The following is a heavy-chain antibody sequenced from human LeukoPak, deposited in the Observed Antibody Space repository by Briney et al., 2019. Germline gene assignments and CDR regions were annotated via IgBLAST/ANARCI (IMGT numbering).Heavy chain of an antibody. Sequence: GGSLRLSCAASGFTFSSYAMHWVRQAPGKGLEWVAVISYDGSNKYYADSVKGRFTISRDNSKNMLYLQMNSLRAEDTAVYYCARDHPHSFIGYGMDIWGQGTTVTVSS. CDR2: ISYDGSNK. D-gene: IGHD3-16*02. J-gene: IGHJ6*02. CDR1: GFTFSSYA. V-gene: IGHV3-30-3*01. CDR3: ARDHPHSFIGYGMDI.